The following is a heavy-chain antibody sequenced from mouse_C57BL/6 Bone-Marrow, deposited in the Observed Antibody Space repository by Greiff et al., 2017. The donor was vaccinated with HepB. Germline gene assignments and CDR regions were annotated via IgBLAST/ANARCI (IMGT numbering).Heavy chain of an antibody. CDR3: AREGSTMVTRVLFAY. CDR2: IDPNSGGT. Sequence: QVQLQQSGAELVKPGASVKLSCKASGYTFTSYWMHWVKQRPGRGLEWIGRIDPNSGGTKYNEKFKSKATLTVDKPSSTAYMQLSSLTSEDSAVYYCAREGSTMVTRVLFAYWGQGTLVTVSA. V-gene: IGHV1-72*01. D-gene: IGHD2-2*01. CDR1: GYTFTSYW. J-gene: IGHJ3*01.